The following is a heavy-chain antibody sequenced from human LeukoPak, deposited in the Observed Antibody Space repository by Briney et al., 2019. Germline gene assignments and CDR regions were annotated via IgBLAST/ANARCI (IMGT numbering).Heavy chain of an antibody. CDR1: GFTFSSYA. J-gene: IGHJ4*02. CDR3: AKVAQEALGSLDY. V-gene: IGHV3-23*01. CDR2: ISGGGGST. Sequence: GGSLRLSCAASGFTFSSYAMTWVRQAPGKGLEWVSAISGGGGSTYYVDSVKGRFTIFRDNSKNTLYLQMNSLRAEDTAVYYCAKVAQEALGSLDYWGQGTLVTVSS. D-gene: IGHD1-26*01.